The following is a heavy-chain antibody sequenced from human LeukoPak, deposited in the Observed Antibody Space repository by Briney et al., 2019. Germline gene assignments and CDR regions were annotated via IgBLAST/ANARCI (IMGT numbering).Heavy chain of an antibody. CDR2: IYYSGST. V-gene: IGHV4-31*03. CDR1: GGSISSGGYY. D-gene: IGHD3-22*01. J-gene: IGHJ3*02. CDR3: ARAAYYYESSGYSDAFYI. Sequence: SETLSLTCTVSGGSISSGGYYWSWIRQHPGKGLEWIVYIYYSGSTYYNPSLKSRFTISVDTSKNQFSLKLSSVTAADTALYFCARAAYYYESSGYSDAFYIWGQGTMVPVSS.